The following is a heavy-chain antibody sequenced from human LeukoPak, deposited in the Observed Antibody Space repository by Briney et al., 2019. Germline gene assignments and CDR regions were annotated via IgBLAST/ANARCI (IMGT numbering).Heavy chain of an antibody. Sequence: GGSLRLSCAASGFTFSSYWMSWVRQAPGKGLEWVANIKQDGSEKYYVDSVKGRFTISRDNAKNSLYLQMNSLRAEDTAVYYCARSPGSTIILNFDYWGQGTLVTVSS. D-gene: IGHD5/OR15-5a*01. J-gene: IGHJ4*02. CDR3: ARSPGSTIILNFDY. V-gene: IGHV3-7*01. CDR2: IKQDGSEK. CDR1: GFTFSSYW.